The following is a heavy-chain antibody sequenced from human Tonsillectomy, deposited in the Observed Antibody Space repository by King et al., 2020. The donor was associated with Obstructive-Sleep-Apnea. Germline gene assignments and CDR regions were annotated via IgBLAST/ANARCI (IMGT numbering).Heavy chain of an antibody. CDR3: AKDIRATMIVVDIEGIALDL. V-gene: IGHV3-9*01. J-gene: IGHJ3*01. D-gene: IGHD3-22*01. CDR2: INWNGGST. CDR1: GFTFDDFA. Sequence: VQLVESGGGLVQPGRSLRLSCTASGFTFDDFAMHWVRHVPGKGLEWVSGINWNGGSTAYAGSVKGRFTISRDNAKNSLYLQMNGLRVEDTALYYCAKDIRATMIVVDIEGIALDLWGQGTMVTVSS.